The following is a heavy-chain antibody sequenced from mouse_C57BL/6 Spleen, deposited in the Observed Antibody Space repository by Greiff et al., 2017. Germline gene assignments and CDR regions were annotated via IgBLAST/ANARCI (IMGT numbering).Heavy chain of an antibody. CDR3: TLLIDYGNLYAMDY. V-gene: IGHV14-1*01. CDR1: GFNIKDYY. D-gene: IGHD2-1*01. CDR2: IDPEDGDT. J-gene: IGHJ4*01. Sequence: VQLQQSGAELVRPGASVKLSCTASGFNIKDYYMNWVKQRPEQGLEWIGRIDPEDGDTEYAPKFQGKATMPADTSSNTAYLQLSSLTSEDTAGYYCTLLIDYGNLYAMDYWGQGTSVTVSS.